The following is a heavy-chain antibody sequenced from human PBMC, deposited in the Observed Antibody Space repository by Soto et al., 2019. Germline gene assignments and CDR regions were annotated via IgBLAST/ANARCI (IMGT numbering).Heavy chain of an antibody. V-gene: IGHV3-21*01. J-gene: IGHJ4*02. CDR2: ISSSSSYI. Sequence: GGSLKLSCAASGFPFSSYSMNWVRQAPGKGLEWVSSISSSSSYIYYADSVKGRFTISRDNAKNSLYLQMNSLRAEDTAVYYCLLFRGVKGHSYWGQGTLVTVSS. CDR1: GFPFSSYS. D-gene: IGHD3-10*01. CDR3: LLFRGVKGHSY.